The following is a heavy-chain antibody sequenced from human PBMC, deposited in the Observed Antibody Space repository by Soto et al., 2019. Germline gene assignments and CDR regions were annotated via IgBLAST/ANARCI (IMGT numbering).Heavy chain of an antibody. CDR3: ARDEYSSSYYMDV. D-gene: IGHD6-13*01. V-gene: IGHV3-33*01. CDR2: IWYDGSNK. J-gene: IGHJ6*03. CDR1: GFTFSSYG. Sequence: SLRLSCAASGFTFSSYGMHWVRQAPGKGLEWVAVIWYDGSNKYYADSVKGRFTISRDNSKNTLYLQMNSLRAEDTAVYYCARDEYSSSYYMDVWGKGTTVTVSS.